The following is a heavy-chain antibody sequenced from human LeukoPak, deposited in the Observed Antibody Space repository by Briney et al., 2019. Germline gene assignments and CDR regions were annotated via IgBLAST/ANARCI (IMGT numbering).Heavy chain of an antibody. CDR1: GQSFSDHY. Sequence: SETLSLTRALSGQSFSDHYWTCTRQPPLKGLEWMGEIIHSGRTYYSPSLKCRVTISVDTSKNQFSLMLTSMTAADAAVYYCARAQVLWFGKLSVPESFDHWGQGTLVTVSS. CDR2: IIHSGRT. V-gene: IGHV4-34*12. D-gene: IGHD3-10*01. J-gene: IGHJ4*02. CDR3: ARAQVLWFGKLSVPESFDH.